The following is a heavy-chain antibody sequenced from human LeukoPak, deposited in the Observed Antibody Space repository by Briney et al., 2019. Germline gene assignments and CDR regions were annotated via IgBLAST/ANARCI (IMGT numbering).Heavy chain of an antibody. CDR2: ISVYNGNT. D-gene: IGHD3-22*01. V-gene: IGHV1-18*01. Sequence: ASVKVSCKAAGYTFTSYGISWVRQAPGQGLEWMGWISVYNGNTDYAQKFQGRVTMTTDTSTSTAYMELRSLRSDDTGVYYCARRFNYYDSSGYYEGFYFDYWGQGTLVTVSS. J-gene: IGHJ4*02. CDR3: ARRFNYYDSSGYYEGFYFDY. CDR1: GYTFTSYG.